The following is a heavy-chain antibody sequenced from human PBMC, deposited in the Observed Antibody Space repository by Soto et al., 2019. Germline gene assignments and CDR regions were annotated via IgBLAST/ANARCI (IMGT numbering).Heavy chain of an antibody. J-gene: IGHJ4*02. CDR2: IIPIFGTA. D-gene: IGHD6-13*01. CDR3: AREDSSSWYFDY. V-gene: IGHV1-69*13. CDR1: GGTFSSCA. Sequence: SVKVSCKASGGTFSSCAISWVRQAPGQGLEWMGGIIPIFGTANYAQKFQGRVTITADESTSTAYMELSSLRSEDTAVYYCAREDSSSWYFDYWGQGTLVTVSS.